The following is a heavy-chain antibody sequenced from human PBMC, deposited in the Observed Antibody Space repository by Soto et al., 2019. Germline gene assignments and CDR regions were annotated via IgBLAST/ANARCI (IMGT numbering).Heavy chain of an antibody. CDR2: IWYDGSNE. V-gene: IGHV3-33*01. CDR1: GFTFSNYG. Sequence: QVQLVESGGGVVQPGRSLRVSCAASGFTFSNYGMHWVRQALGKGLEWVAIIWYDGSNEYYADSVKGRFTISRENSKNSLYLQMSSLRGEDTAVYYLARDDYYSYYGLDVWGLGTTVTVSS. J-gene: IGHJ6*02. CDR3: ARDDYYSYYGLDV.